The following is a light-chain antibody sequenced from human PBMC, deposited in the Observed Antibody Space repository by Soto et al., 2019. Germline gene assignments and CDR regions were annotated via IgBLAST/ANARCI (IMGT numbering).Light chain of an antibody. CDR2: GAS. Sequence: EIVLTQSPGTLSLSPGERATPSCRASQSVTSNYLAWYHQKPGQAPRLLIYGASSRATGIPERFSGSGSGSDFTLTISRLEPEDFAVYYCQQYGTSPGTFGQGTKLEIK. CDR3: QQYGTSPGT. V-gene: IGKV3-20*01. J-gene: IGKJ2*01. CDR1: QSVTSNY.